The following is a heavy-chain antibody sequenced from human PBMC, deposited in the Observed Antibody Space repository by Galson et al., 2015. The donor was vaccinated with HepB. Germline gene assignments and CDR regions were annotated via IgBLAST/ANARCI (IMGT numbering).Heavy chain of an antibody. CDR3: ARGLGDPTHLYYCDMDV. D-gene: IGHD2-21*02. CDR2: IYPGDSDT. CDR1: GYSFTNYW. V-gene: IGHV5-51*01. Sequence: QSGAEVKKPGESLKISCKGSGYSFTNYWIGWVRQMPGKGLEWMGIIYPGDSDTRYSPSFQGQVTISADKSISTAYLQWSSLKASDTAIYYCARGLGDPTHLYYCDMDVCGQGTTVTAAS. J-gene: IGHJ6*02.